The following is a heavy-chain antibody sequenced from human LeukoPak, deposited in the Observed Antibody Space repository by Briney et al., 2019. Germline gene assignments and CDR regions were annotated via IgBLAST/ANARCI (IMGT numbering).Heavy chain of an antibody. J-gene: IGHJ4*02. Sequence: PGRSLRLSCAASGFTFSSYGMHWVRQAPGKGLEWVAVIWYDGSNKYYADSVKGRFTISRDNSKNTLYLQMNSLRAEDTAVYYCARDKDYGDRPSLDYWGQGTLVTVSS. CDR1: GFTFSSYG. D-gene: IGHD4-17*01. CDR2: IWYDGSNK. V-gene: IGHV3-33*01. CDR3: ARDKDYGDRPSLDY.